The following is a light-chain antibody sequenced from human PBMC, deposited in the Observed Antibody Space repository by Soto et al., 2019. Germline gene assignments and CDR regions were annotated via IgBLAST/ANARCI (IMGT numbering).Light chain of an antibody. CDR2: KAS. Sequence: IQMTQYTSTLSGSVGDRFTISFLASQTISSWLAWYQQKPGKAPKLLIYKASTLKSGVPSRFSGSGSGTEFTLTISSLQPDDFATYYCQHYNSYSEAFGQGTMVDVK. J-gene: IGKJ1*01. CDR3: QHYNSYSEA. V-gene: IGKV1-5*03. CDR1: QTISSW.